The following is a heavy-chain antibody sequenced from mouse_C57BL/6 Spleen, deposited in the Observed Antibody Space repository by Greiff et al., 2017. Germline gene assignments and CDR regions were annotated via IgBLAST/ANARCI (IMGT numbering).Heavy chain of an antibody. CDR3: ARRSWERAMDY. CDR1: GYTFTSYW. V-gene: IGHV1-64*01. CDR2: IHPNSGST. D-gene: IGHD4-1*01. Sequence: VQLQQPGAELVKPGASVKLSCKASGYTFTSYWMHWVKQRPGQGLEWIGMIHPNSGSTNYNEKFKSKATLTVAKSSSTAYMQLSSLTSEDSAVYYCARRSWERAMDYWGQGTSVTVSS. J-gene: IGHJ4*01.